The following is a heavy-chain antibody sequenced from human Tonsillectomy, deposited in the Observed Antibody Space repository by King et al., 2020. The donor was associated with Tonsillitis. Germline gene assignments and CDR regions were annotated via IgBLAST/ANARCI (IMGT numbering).Heavy chain of an antibody. CDR2: ISHDGSNK. CDR1: GFTFSSYG. V-gene: IGHV3-30*18. CDR3: AKDGPSVWGGWD. D-gene: IGHD3-10*01. Sequence: VQLVESGGGVVQPGKSLRLSCAASGFTFSSYGMHWVRQAPGKGLEWVAVISHDGSNKYYVDSVKGRFTISRDTSKNTLYLQMNSLRTEDTAMYYCAKDGPSVWGGWDWGQGTLVTVSS. J-gene: IGHJ4*02.